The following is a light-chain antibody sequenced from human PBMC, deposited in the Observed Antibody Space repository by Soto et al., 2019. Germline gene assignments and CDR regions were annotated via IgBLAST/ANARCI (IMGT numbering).Light chain of an antibody. CDR2: YDS. J-gene: IGLJ1*01. V-gene: IGLV3-21*04. CDR1: NIGSKS. Sequence: SYELTQPPSVSVAPGKTARITCGGTNIGSKSVHWCQQKPGQAPVLVIYYDSDRPSGIPERFSGSNSGNTATLTISRVEAGDEADYYCQVWDRSSDHYVFGTGTKLTVL. CDR3: QVWDRSSDHYV.